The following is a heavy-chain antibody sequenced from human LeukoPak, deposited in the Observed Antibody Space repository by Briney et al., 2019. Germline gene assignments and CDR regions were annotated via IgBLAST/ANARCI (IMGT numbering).Heavy chain of an antibody. D-gene: IGHD6-13*01. J-gene: IGHJ4*02. Sequence: GGSLRLSCAASGFTFSSFWMTWVRQAPGKGLEWVANIRQDGNEKLYVDSVKGRFTISRDNARNSLYLQMNSLRAEDTAVYYCAKDRGAAMDYWGQGTLVTVSS. CDR2: IRQDGNEK. V-gene: IGHV3-7*01. CDR1: GFTFSSFW. CDR3: AKDRGAAMDY.